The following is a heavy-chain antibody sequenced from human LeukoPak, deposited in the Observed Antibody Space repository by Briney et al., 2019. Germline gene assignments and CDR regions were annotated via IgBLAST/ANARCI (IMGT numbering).Heavy chain of an antibody. Sequence: ASVKVSCKASGYTFTGYYMHWVRQAPGQGLEWMGWINPNSGGTNYAQKFQGRVTMTRDTSISTAYMELSRLRSDDTAVYYCARDSENIVVVPAAIEGGRTQFDPWGQGTLVTVSS. J-gene: IGHJ5*02. CDR1: GYTFTGYY. CDR3: ARDSENIVVVPAAIEGGRTQFDP. D-gene: IGHD2-2*02. V-gene: IGHV1-2*02. CDR2: INPNSGGT.